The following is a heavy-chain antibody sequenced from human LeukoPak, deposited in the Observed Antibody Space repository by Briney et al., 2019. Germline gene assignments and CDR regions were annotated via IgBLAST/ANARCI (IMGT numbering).Heavy chain of an antibody. Sequence: SVKVSCKASGGTFSSYAISWVRQAPGQGLEWMGRIIPIFGIANYAQKFQGRVTITADKSTSTAYMELSSLKSEDTAVYYCAREGSRGMGYSYGEPLDYWGQGTLVTVSS. J-gene: IGHJ4*02. CDR1: GGTFSSYA. D-gene: IGHD5-18*01. V-gene: IGHV1-69*04. CDR2: IIPIFGIA. CDR3: AREGSRGMGYSYGEPLDY.